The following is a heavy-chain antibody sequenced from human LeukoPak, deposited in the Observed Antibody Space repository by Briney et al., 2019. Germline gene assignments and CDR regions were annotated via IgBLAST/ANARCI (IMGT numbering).Heavy chain of an antibody. CDR1: GFTFSSYA. CDR3: ARRNHYDSKEFDY. J-gene: IGHJ4*02. CDR2: ISFDGSDK. D-gene: IGHD3-22*01. Sequence: GGSLRLSCAASGFTFSSYAMHWVRQAPGKGLEWVALISFDGSDKYYADSVKGRCTVSRDNSKNTLYLQMNSLRAEDTAVYYCARRNHYDSKEFDYWGQGTLVTVSS. V-gene: IGHV3-30*04.